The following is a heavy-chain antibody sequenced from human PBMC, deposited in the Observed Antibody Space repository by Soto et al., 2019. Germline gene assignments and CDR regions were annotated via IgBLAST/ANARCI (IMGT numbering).Heavy chain of an antibody. V-gene: IGHV3-23*01. Sequence: GGSLRLSCGASGFTFSSCVMSWVRQAPGKGLEWVSCITDSGSGTYYADSVKGRFTISRDNSKNTMYLQMNNLRAEDTAVYYCAKELSSYGYKHYMDVWGKGTMVTVAS. D-gene: IGHD5-18*01. CDR1: GFTFSSCV. CDR2: ITDSGSGT. CDR3: AKELSSYGYKHYMDV. J-gene: IGHJ6*03.